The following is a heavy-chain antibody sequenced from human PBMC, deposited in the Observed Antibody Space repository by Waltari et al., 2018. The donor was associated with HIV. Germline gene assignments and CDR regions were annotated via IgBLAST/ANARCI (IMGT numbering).Heavy chain of an antibody. J-gene: IGHJ5*02. V-gene: IGHV4-34*01. CDR3: ARSVVVPAAVNWFDP. CDR1: GGSFRGSY. CDR2: INHSGST. Sequence: QVQLQQWGVGLLMHSEFLSLTCVVLGGSFRGSYWCRLRQPPGKGLEWIGEINHSGSTNYNPSLKSRVTISVDTSKNQFSLKLSSVTAADTAGYYCARSVVVPAAVNWFDPWGQGTLVTVSS. D-gene: IGHD2-2*01.